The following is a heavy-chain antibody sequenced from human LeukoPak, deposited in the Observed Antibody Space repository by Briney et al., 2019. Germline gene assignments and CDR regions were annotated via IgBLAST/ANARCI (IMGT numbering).Heavy chain of an antibody. CDR3: ARGLYSSSWYRDYFDY. CDR1: GYTFTGYY. CDR2: INPNSGGT. D-gene: IGHD6-13*01. Sequence: ASVKVSCKASGYTFTGYYMHWVRQAPGQGREWMGWINPNSGGTNYAQKFQGRVTMTRDTSISTAYMELSRLRSDDTAVYYCARGLYSSSWYRDYFDYWGQGTLVTVSS. J-gene: IGHJ4*02. V-gene: IGHV1-2*02.